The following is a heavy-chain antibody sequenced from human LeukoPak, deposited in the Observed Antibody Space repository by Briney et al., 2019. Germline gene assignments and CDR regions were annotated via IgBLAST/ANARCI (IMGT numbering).Heavy chain of an antibody. V-gene: IGHV3-48*01. Sequence: GGSLRLSCAASGFTFSSYSMNWVRQAPGKGLEWVSYISSSSSTTYYADSVKGRFTISRDNAKNSLYLQMNSLRAEDKAVYYCARDLRFLEWLTAGPYWGQGTLVTVSS. D-gene: IGHD3-3*01. CDR2: ISSSSSTT. CDR3: ARDLRFLEWLTAGPY. J-gene: IGHJ4*02. CDR1: GFTFSSYS.